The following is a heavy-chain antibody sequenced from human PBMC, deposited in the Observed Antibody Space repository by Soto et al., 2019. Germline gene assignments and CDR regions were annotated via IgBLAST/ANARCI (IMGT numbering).Heavy chain of an antibody. CDR3: ARESEDLTSNFGY. CDR1: GFTFTRYS. V-gene: IGHV3-21*06. J-gene: IGHJ4*02. CDR2: ISSTTNYV. Sequence: GGSLRLSCAASGFTFTRYSMNWVRQAPGKGLEWVSSISSTTNYVYYGDSMKGRFTISRDNAKNSLYLEMNSLRAEDTAVYYCARESEDLTSNFGYWGQGTLLTVSS.